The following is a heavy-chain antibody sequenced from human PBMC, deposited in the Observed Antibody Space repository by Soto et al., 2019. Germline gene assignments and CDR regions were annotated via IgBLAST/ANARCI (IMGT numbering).Heavy chain of an antibody. D-gene: IGHD3-16*02. V-gene: IGHV1-18*04. CDR3: ARVDDYVWGSFRP. Sequence: ASVKVSCKASGYTFTTHWISWVRQAPGQGLEWMGWISPYNGKTTYAQKVQGRVTMTTDTSTSTAYMELRGLRSDDTAVYYCARVDDYVWGSFRPWGQGTQVTSPQ. CDR1: GYTFTTHW. CDR2: ISPYNGKT. J-gene: IGHJ4*02.